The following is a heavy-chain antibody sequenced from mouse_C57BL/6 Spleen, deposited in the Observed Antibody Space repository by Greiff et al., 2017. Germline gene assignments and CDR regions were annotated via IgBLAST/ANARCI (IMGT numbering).Heavy chain of an antibody. CDR1: GYTFTSYD. J-gene: IGHJ4*01. CDR2: IYPSDGST. V-gene: IGHV1-85*01. D-gene: IGHD2-5*01. Sequence: VQLQQSGPELVKPGASVKLSCKASGYTFTSYDINWVKQRPGQGLLWIGWIYPSDGSTKYTEKFMGKATLSVYTSSSTAYMEHHSLTSEDSADYFCARGYSNYVYYAMDYWGQGTSVTVSS. CDR3: ARGYSNYVYYAMDY.